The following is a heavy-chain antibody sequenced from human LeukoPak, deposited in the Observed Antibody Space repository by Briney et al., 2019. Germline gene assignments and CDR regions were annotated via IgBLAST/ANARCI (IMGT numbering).Heavy chain of an antibody. V-gene: IGHV4-39*01. CDR3: ASLLRSGSYTFDY. CDR2: IYYSGST. J-gene: IGHJ4*02. D-gene: IGHD1-26*01. CDR1: GGSISSSSYY. Sequence: SSQTLSLTCTVSGGSISSSSYYWGWIRQPPGKGLEWIGSIYYSGSTYYNPSLKSRVTISVDTSKNQFSLKLSSVTAADTAVYYCASLLRSGSYTFDYWGQGTLVTVSS.